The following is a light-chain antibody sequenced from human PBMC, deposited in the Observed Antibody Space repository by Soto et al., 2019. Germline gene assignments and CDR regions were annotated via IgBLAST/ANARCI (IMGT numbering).Light chain of an antibody. CDR2: GAF. Sequence: GFTQSPATLSSSKGDRATLSCRARHGISSNLALYQQTPGQVHRLVINGAFNRATGIPARFSGIGSGTDFTLTISSLVPAESAVYYCRQRIVWLPITFGQGTRLEIK. CDR1: HGISSN. J-gene: IGKJ5*01. V-gene: IGKV3D-11*03. CDR3: RQRIVWLPIT.